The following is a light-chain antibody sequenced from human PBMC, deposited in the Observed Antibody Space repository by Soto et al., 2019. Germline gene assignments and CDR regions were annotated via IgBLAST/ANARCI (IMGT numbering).Light chain of an antibody. J-gene: IGKJ1*01. CDR3: CPGT. CDR1: QSISSW. Sequence: DIQMTQSPSSLSASVGDRVTITCRASQSISSWLAWYQQKPGKAPKLLIYDASSLESGVPSRFSGSGSGTEFTLTISSLQPDDFATYYCCPGTFGQGTKVDIK. CDR2: DAS. V-gene: IGKV1-5*01.